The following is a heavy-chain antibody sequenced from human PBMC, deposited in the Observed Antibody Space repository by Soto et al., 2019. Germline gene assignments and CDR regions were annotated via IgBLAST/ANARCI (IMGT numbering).Heavy chain of an antibody. V-gene: IGHV3-23*01. Sequence: GGSLRLSCAASGFTFSSYAMSWVRQAPGKGLEWVSAISGSGGSTYYADSVKGRFTISRDNSKNTLYLQMNSLRAEDTAVYYCAKQTMIVVVHKWYFDYWGQGTLVTVSS. CDR2: ISGSGGST. D-gene: IGHD3-22*01. CDR3: AKQTMIVVVHKWYFDY. CDR1: GFTFSSYA. J-gene: IGHJ4*02.